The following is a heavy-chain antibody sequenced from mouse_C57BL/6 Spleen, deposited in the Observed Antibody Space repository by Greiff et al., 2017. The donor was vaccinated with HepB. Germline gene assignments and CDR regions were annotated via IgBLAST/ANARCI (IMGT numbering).Heavy chain of an antibody. D-gene: IGHD1-1*01. V-gene: IGHV1-59*01. J-gene: IGHJ3*01. CDR3: ASYYYGSSSWFAY. CDR2: IDPSDSYT. Sequence: VQLQQSGAELVRPGTSVKLSCKASGYTFTSYWMHWVKQRPGQGLEWIGVIDPSDSYTNYNQKFKGKATLTVDTSSSTAYMQLSSLTSEDSAVYSCASYYYGSSSWFAYWGQGTLVTVSA. CDR1: GYTFTSYW.